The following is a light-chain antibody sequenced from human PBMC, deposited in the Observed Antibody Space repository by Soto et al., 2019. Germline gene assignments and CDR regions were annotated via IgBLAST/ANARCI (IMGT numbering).Light chain of an antibody. J-gene: IGKJ2*01. Sequence: DIQMPQSPSSLSASVGDRVTISCRSSENIRNYLIWYRQKPGKAPELLMYVGSTLESGVPSRFSGSGLGTDFTLTIKSLQPEDFGGYYCQQSYIVPYTFGRGTILDI. CDR3: QQSYIVPYT. V-gene: IGKV1-39*01. CDR2: VGS. CDR1: ENIRNY.